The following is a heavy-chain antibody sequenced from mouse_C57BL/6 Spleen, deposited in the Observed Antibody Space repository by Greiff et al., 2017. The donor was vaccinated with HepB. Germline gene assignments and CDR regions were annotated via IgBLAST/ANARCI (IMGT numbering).Heavy chain of an antibody. V-gene: IGHV1-50*01. J-gene: IGHJ1*03. CDR1: GYTFTSYW. Sequence: QVQLKQPGAELVKPGASVKLSCKASGYTFTSYWMQWVKQRPGQGLEWIGEIDPSDSYTNYNQKFKGKATLTVDTSSSTAYMQLSSLTSEDSAVYYCAYYGSSHWYFDVWGTGTTVTVSS. D-gene: IGHD1-1*01. CDR3: AYYGSSHWYFDV. CDR2: IDPSDSYT.